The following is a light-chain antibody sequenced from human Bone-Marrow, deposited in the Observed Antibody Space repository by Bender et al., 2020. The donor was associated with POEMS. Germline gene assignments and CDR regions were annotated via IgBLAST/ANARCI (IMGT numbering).Light chain of an antibody. CDR2: SSH. CDR3: EVWDDSLNGWV. Sequence: QSVLTQAPSVSAAPGQKVTISCSGSSSNIEHNYVSWYQHLPGTAPKLLIYSSHRRPSEVPDRYSGSRSGTLASLAHSRVPSEDEADYYCEVWDDSLNGWVFGRGTKLTV. J-gene: IGLJ3*02. CDR1: SSNIEHNY. V-gene: IGLV1-47*02.